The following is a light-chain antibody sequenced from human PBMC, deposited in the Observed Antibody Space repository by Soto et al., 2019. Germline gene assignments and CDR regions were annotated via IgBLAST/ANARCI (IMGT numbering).Light chain of an antibody. CDR3: QQYGSSTWT. V-gene: IGKV3-20*01. Sequence: EIVLTQSPGTLSLSPGERATLSCRASQSVSSSYLAWYQQKPAQAPRLLIYGASSRATGIPDRFNGSGSGTDFTLTISRLEPEDFAVYYCQQYGSSTWTFGQGTKVEIK. CDR1: QSVSSSY. CDR2: GAS. J-gene: IGKJ1*01.